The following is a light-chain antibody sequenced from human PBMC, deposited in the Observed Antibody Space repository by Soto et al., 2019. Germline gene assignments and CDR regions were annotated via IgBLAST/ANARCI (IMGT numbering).Light chain of an antibody. J-gene: IGKJ2*01. CDR3: QQYDSSAPT. Sequence: DIQMTQSPSTLSASVGDGVTITCRASQNISVWLAWYQQRPGKALKFLIYDASSLETGVPSRCSGSESGTEFTLTIRSLQPDDFATYYCQQYDSSAPTFGQGPKLEIK. CDR1: QNISVW. V-gene: IGKV1-5*01. CDR2: DAS.